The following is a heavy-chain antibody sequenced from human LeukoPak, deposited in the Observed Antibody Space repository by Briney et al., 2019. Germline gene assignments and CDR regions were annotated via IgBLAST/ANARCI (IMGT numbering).Heavy chain of an antibody. CDR3: VRAPAGCGGTCPFDS. D-gene: IGHD2-15*01. J-gene: IGHJ4*02. V-gene: IGHV4-4*07. CDR1: GASISGYW. CDR2: MYTDGDT. Sequence: KPSETLSLTCDVSGASISGYWWSWIRQPAGKGLEWIGRMYTDGDTNYNPALKSRVTVSVDTSKNLFSLKLISVTAADTAVYYCVRAPAGCGGTCPFDSWGQGTLVTVSS.